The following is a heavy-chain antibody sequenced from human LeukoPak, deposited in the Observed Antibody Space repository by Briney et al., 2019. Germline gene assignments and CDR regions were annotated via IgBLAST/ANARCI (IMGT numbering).Heavy chain of an antibody. Sequence: GGSLRLSCAASGFTFSDYHMNWIRQAPGKGLEWLSHISSSGSTIYYTDSVKGRFTISRDNSKNSLYLQMNSLRAEDTAVYFCAKERGVAAIDYWGQGTLVTVSS. CDR3: AKERGVAAIDY. V-gene: IGHV3-11*04. CDR1: GFTFSDYH. J-gene: IGHJ4*02. CDR2: ISSSGSTI. D-gene: IGHD3-16*01.